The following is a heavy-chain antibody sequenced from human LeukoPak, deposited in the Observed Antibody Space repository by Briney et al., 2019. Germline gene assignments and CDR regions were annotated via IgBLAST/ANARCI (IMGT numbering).Heavy chain of an antibody. CDR2: IKTKTDGGTT. V-gene: IGHV3-15*01. CDR3: TTDHRIGPVVVIRFFWY. CDR1: GFTFSNAW. D-gene: IGHD3-22*01. J-gene: IGHJ4*02. Sequence: GGSHRLSYAASGFTFSNAWMSWVRQAPGTGLEWIGRIKTKTDGGTTDYAAPVKGRFTISRDHSKSTLYLQMNSLKTEETAVYYCTTDHRIGPVVVIRFFWYWGEGTLVTVSS.